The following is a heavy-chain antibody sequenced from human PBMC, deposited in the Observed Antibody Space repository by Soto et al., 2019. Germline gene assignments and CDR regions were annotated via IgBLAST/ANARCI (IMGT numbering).Heavy chain of an antibody. J-gene: IGHJ6*02. Sequence: LSETLSLTCTVSGGSISIGGYYWICIRQHPGKGLEWIGYIYYSVSTYYNPSLKSRVTISVDTSKNQFSLKLSSVTAADTAVYYCAGKLGYCSSTSCYGGDYYGMDVWGQGTTVTVSS. CDR3: AGKLGYCSSTSCYGGDYYGMDV. CDR1: GGSISIGGYY. CDR2: IYYSVST. D-gene: IGHD2-2*01. V-gene: IGHV4-31*03.